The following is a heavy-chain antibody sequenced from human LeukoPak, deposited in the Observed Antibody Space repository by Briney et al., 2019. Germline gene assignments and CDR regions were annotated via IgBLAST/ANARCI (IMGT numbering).Heavy chain of an antibody. CDR3: AREGVQETRHFDY. CDR1: GFTFSDYA. V-gene: IGHV3-23*01. J-gene: IGHJ4*02. D-gene: IGHD2-8*01. Sequence: PGGSLRLSCAASGFTFSDYAMSWVRQAPGKGLEWVSFISGSGGSTYYVDSVKGRFTISRDNSKNTLYLQMNSLRAEDTAVYYCAREGVQETRHFDYWGQGTLVTVSS. CDR2: ISGSGGST.